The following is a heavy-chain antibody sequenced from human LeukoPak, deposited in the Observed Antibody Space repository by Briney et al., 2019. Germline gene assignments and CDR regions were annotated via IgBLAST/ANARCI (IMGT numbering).Heavy chain of an antibody. Sequence: PSETLPLTCTVSGGSISSGDYYWSWIRQPPGKGLEWIGYIYYSGSTYYNPSLKSRVTISVDTSKNQFSLKLSSVTAADTAVYYCALIAGMTTVTTGVFDPWGQGTLVTVSS. J-gene: IGHJ5*02. CDR1: GGSISSGDYY. CDR2: IYYSGST. D-gene: IGHD4-17*01. V-gene: IGHV4-30-4*01. CDR3: ALIAGMTTVTTGVFDP.